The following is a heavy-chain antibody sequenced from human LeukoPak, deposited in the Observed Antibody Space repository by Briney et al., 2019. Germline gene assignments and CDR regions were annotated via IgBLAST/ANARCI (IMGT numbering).Heavy chain of an antibody. CDR1: GYSFTTYW. Sequence: GESLKISCKGSGYSFTTYWISWVRQMPGKGLEWMGRIDPSDSYTNYSPSFQGHVTISADKSFSTAYLQWSSLKASDTAMYYCARRQGCSSTSCPPDYWGQGTLVTVSP. J-gene: IGHJ4*02. V-gene: IGHV5-10-1*01. D-gene: IGHD2-2*01. CDR2: IDPSDSYT. CDR3: ARRQGCSSTSCPPDY.